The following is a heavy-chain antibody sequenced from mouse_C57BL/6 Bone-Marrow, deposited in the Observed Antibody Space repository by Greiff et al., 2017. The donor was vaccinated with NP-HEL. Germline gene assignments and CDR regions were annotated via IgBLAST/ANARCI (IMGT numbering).Heavy chain of an antibody. V-gene: IGHV1-81*01. CDR1: GYTFTSYG. Sequence: VMLVESGAELARPGASVKLSCKASGYTFTSYGISWVKQRTGQGLEWIGEIYPRSGNTYYNEKFKGKATLTADKSSSTAYMELRSLTSEDSAVYFCDYYGSSDWYFDVWGTGTTVTVSS. J-gene: IGHJ1*03. CDR3: DYYGSSDWYFDV. D-gene: IGHD1-1*01. CDR2: IYPRSGNT.